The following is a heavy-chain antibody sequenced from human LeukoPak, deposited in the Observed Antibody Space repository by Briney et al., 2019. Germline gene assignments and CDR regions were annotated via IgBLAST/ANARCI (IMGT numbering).Heavy chain of an antibody. J-gene: IGHJ6*03. Sequence: PSETLSLTCTVSGGSISSSSYYWGWIRQPPGKGLEWIGSIYYSGSAYYNPSLKSRVTISVDTSKNQFSLKLSSVTAADTAVYYCARDLYAWSYEGVDYYYYMDVWGKGTTVTVSS. V-gene: IGHV4-39*07. D-gene: IGHD2-8*01. CDR2: IYYSGSA. CDR3: ARDLYAWSYEGVDYYYYMDV. CDR1: GGSISSSSYY.